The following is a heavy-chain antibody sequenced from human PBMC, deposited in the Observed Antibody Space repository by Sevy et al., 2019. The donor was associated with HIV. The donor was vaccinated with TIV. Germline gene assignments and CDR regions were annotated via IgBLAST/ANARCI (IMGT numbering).Heavy chain of an antibody. D-gene: IGHD6-13*01. Sequence: ASVKVSCKASGYTFTGYYMHWVRQAPGQGLEWMGWINPNSGGTNYAQKFQGRVTMTRDTSISTAYMELSRLRSVDTAVYYCARDLRYSSFDMDVWGKGTTVTVSS. V-gene: IGHV1-2*02. J-gene: IGHJ6*03. CDR1: GYTFTGYY. CDR3: ARDLRYSSFDMDV. CDR2: INPNSGGT.